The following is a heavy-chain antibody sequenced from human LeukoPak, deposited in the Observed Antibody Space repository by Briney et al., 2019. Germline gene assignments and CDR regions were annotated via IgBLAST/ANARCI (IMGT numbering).Heavy chain of an antibody. Sequence: ASVKVSCKASGYTFTSYDINWVRQATGQGLEWMGWMNPNSGNTGYAQKFQGRVTMTRNTFISTAYMELSSLRSEDTAVYYCASSRYGSGSYPLDYWGQGTLVTVSS. CDR1: GYTFTSYD. V-gene: IGHV1-8*01. J-gene: IGHJ4*02. CDR3: ASSRYGSGSYPLDY. D-gene: IGHD3-10*01. CDR2: MNPNSGNT.